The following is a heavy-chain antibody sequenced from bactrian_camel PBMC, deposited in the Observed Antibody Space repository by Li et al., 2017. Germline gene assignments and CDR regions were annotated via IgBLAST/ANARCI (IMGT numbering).Heavy chain of an antibody. Sequence: VQLVESGGGLVQPGGSLRLSCAASGFTFNSSTMTWVRQAPGKGLEWVSSSGGSSTFYADSVKGRFTIARDNAENTLYLQMNSLSPGDTAMYYCAAYLRYRGGLNVPLREESYNVWGRGTQVTVS. D-gene: IGHD1*01. CDR1: GFTFNSST. CDR3: AAYLRYRGGLNVPLREESYNV. V-gene: IGHV3S31*01. J-gene: IGHJ4*01. CDR2: SGGSST.